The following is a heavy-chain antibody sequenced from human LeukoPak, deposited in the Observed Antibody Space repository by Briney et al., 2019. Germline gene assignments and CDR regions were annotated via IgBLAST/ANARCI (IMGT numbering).Heavy chain of an antibody. CDR2: ISSSSSYI. CDR3: ARDLKPVLWSGYYFDY. V-gene: IGHV3-21*01. J-gene: IGHJ4*02. D-gene: IGHD3-3*01. CDR1: GFTFSSYS. Sequence: GGSLRLSCAASGFTFSSYSMNWVRQAPGKGLEWVSSISSSSSYIYYADSVKGRFTISRDNAKNSLYLQMNSLRAEDTAVYYCARDLKPVLWSGYYFDYWGQGTLVTVSS.